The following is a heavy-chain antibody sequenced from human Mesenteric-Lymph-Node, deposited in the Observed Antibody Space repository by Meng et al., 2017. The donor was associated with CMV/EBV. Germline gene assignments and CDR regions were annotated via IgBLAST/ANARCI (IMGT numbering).Heavy chain of an antibody. CDR1: GASISTSTYS. Sequence: GSLRLSCTVSGASISTSTYSWGWIRQPPGKGLEWIGSIYYSGSASYNPSLKSRVTISVDTSKNHFSLKLHSVTAADTAVYYCARQRGSDNLVSYADSHFYDPGAWFDPWGQGTLVTVSS. D-gene: IGHD3-10*01. V-gene: IGHV4-39*07. CDR2: IYYSGSA. J-gene: IGHJ5*02. CDR3: ARQRGSDNLVSYADSHFYDPGAWFDP.